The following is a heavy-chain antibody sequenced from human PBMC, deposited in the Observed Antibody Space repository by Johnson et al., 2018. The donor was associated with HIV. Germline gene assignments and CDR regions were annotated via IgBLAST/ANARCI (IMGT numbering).Heavy chain of an antibody. D-gene: IGHD3-9*01. J-gene: IGHJ3*02. V-gene: IGHV3-30*19. Sequence: QVQLVESGGGVVQPGGSLRLSCAASGFTFSSYGMDWVRQAPGKGLEWVAVISYDGSNKYYADSVKGRFTISRDISKNTLYLQMNSLRAEDTAVYYCARDPYYDFLTGPRDSFDIWGQGTMVTVSS. CDR3: ARDPYYDFLTGPRDSFDI. CDR2: ISYDGSNK. CDR1: GFTFSSYG.